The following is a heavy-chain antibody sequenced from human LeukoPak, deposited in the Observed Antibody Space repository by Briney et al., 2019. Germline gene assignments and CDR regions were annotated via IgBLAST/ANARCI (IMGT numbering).Heavy chain of an antibody. CDR3: ARVGLMTTASPFDY. Sequence: GGSLRLSCAASGFTFSSYWMHWVRQAPGKGLVWVSRINSDGSSTSYADSVKGRLTISRDNAKNTLYLQMNSLRAEDTAVYYCARVGLMTTASPFDYWGQGTLVTVPS. CDR2: INSDGSST. CDR1: GFTFSSYW. V-gene: IGHV3-74*01. D-gene: IGHD4-17*01. J-gene: IGHJ4*02.